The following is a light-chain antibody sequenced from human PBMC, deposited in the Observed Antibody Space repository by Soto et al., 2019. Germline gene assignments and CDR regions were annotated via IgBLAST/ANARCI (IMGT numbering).Light chain of an antibody. CDR1: SSNIGSNT. CDR2: SNV. J-gene: IGLJ3*02. V-gene: IGLV1-44*01. Sequence: QSMLTQAPSVSGTPGQRVTISCSGSSSNIGSNTVSWYQQVPGTAPKVLIYSNVQRPSGVPDRFSGSKSGTSASLAIGGLQSEDEADYYCAAWDGSLNGWVFGGGTKLTVL. CDR3: AAWDGSLNGWV.